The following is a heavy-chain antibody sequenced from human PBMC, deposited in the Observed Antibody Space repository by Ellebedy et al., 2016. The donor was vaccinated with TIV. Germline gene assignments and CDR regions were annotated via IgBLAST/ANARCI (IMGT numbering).Heavy chain of an antibody. CDR1: GFTFSNYA. D-gene: IGHD3-16*01. Sequence: PGGSLRLSCSASGFTFSNYAIHWARRAPEKGLEYVSAIASNGGSTYYADSVKGRFTISRDNSKNTVDLQMSSLRGEDTAEYFCFSRLREAHFGMDVWGQGTTVTFSS. CDR3: FSRLREAHFGMDV. V-gene: IGHV3-64D*09. J-gene: IGHJ6*02. CDR2: IASNGGST.